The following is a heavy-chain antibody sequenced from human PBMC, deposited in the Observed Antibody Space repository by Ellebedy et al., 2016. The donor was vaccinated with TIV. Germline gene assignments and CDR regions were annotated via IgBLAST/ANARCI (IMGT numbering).Heavy chain of an antibody. D-gene: IGHD3-22*01. CDR3: ASDRKRRYDSSLRSDAFDI. V-gene: IGHV4-59*01. J-gene: IGHJ3*02. CDR2: IYYSGST. CDR1: GGSIGSYY. Sequence: MPSETLSLTCTVSGGSIGSYYWSWIRQPPGKGLEWIGYIYYSGSTNYNPSLKRRVTISVDTSKNQFSLKLSSVTAAGTAVYYCASDRKRRYDSSLRSDAFDIWGQGTMVTVSS.